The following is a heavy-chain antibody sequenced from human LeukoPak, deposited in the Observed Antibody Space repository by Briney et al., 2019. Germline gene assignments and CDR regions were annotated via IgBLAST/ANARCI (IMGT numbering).Heavy chain of an antibody. CDR1: GFTFSSYS. V-gene: IGHV3-21*01. J-gene: IGHJ4*02. CDR2: ISSSSSYI. CDR3: ARDLYRDTAMATVDY. Sequence: PGGSLRLSCAASGFTFSSYSMNWVRQAPGKGLEWVSSISSSSSYIYYADSVKGRFTISRDNAKNSLYLQMNSLRAEDTAVYYCARDLYRDTAMATVDYWGQGTLVTVSS. D-gene: IGHD5-18*01.